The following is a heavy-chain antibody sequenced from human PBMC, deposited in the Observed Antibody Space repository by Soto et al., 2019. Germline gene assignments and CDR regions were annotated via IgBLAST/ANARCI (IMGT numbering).Heavy chain of an antibody. CDR1: GDTFSNYA. CDR2: IIPMFGTT. J-gene: IGHJ5*02. Sequence: QVQLVQSGAEVKKPGSSVMVSCKASGDTFSNYAISWVRQAPGQGLEWMGGIIPMFGTTNYAQKFQGRVTITADKPTSTAYMELRGLRSEDTAVYYCARRNYGSGSRFDPWGQGTLVTVSS. CDR3: ARRNYGSGSRFDP. D-gene: IGHD3-10*01. V-gene: IGHV1-69*06.